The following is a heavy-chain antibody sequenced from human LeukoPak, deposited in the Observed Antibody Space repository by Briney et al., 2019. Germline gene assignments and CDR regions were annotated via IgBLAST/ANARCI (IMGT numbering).Heavy chain of an antibody. Sequence: GRSLRLSCAASGYSFSSYGMHWVRQAPGKGLEWVAVISYDGSNEYFADSVKGRFTVSRDNSKNTLYLQMNSLRPEDTAVYYCAKDLGVGAYLLFDYITSGLDSWGQGTLVTVSS. D-gene: IGHD2/OR15-2a*01. CDR1: GYSFSSYG. J-gene: IGHJ4*02. CDR2: ISYDGSNE. V-gene: IGHV3-30*18. CDR3: AKDLGVGAYLLFDYITSGLDS.